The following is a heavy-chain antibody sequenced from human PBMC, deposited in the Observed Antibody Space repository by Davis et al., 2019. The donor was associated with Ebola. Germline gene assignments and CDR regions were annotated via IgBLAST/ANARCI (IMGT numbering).Heavy chain of an antibody. J-gene: IGHJ4*02. CDR3: AKEGRADSGYDFDY. CDR1: GSTFSNNA. V-gene: IGHV3-23*01. CDR2: LSGSDDIT. Sequence: GGSLRLSCAVSGSTFSNNAMTWVRQAPGRGLEWVSSLSGSDDITYYADSVKGRFTISRDTSKNTLFLQMNSLRAEDTAVYYCAKEGRADSGYDFDYWGQGTLVTVSS. D-gene: IGHD5-12*01.